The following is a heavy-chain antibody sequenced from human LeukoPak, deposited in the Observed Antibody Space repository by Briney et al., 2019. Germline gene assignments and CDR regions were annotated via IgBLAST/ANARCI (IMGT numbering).Heavy chain of an antibody. D-gene: IGHD3-10*02. J-gene: IGHJ6*04. CDR1: GFTFSSYW. V-gene: IGHV3-23*01. CDR2: ISGSGGTT. Sequence: GGSLRLSCAASGFTFSSYWMHWVRQAPGKGLEWVSAISGSGGTTYYTDSVKGRFTISRDNAKNSLYLQMNSLRAEDTAVYYCAELGITMIGGVWGKGTTVTISS. CDR3: AELGITMIGGV.